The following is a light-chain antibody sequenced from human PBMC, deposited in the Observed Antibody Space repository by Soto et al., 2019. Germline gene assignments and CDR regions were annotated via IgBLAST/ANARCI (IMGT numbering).Light chain of an antibody. CDR3: QQLHGYPIT. CDR2: DAS. J-gene: IGKJ5*01. V-gene: IGKV3D-20*02. CDR1: QSGSSTY. Sequence: EIVLTQSPGTLSLSPGERATLSCRASQSGSSTYLAWYQQKPGQAPRLLIYDASRRATGIPDRFSGSGSGTDFTLTISRLQPEDFATYYCQQLHGYPITFGQGTRLEIK.